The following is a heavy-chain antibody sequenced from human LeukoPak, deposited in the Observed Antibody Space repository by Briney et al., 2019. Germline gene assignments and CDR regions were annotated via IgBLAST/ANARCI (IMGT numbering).Heavy chain of an antibody. Sequence: SETLSLTCAVYGGSFSGYCWSWIRQPPGKGLEWIGEINHSGSTNYNPSLKSRVTISVDTSKNQFSLKLSSVTAADTAVYYCARGRGSGWYSGGYYYYYYMDVWGKGTTVTVSS. J-gene: IGHJ6*03. CDR3: ARGRGSGWYSGGYYYYYYMDV. CDR1: GGSFSGYC. D-gene: IGHD6-19*01. V-gene: IGHV4-34*01. CDR2: INHSGST.